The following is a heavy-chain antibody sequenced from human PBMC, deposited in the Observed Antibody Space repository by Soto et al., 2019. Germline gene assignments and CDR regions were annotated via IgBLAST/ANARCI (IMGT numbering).Heavy chain of an antibody. CDR2: IYSGGST. D-gene: IGHD3-10*01. V-gene: IGHV3-66*01. Sequence: EVQLVESGGGLVQPGGSLRLSCAASGFTVSSNYMSWVRQAPGKGLEWVSVIYSGGSTYYADSVKGRFTISRDNSXNTLYLQMNSLRAEDTAVYYCARDDGVYYYYGMDVWGQGTTVTVSS. J-gene: IGHJ6*02. CDR3: ARDDGVYYYYGMDV. CDR1: GFTVSSNY.